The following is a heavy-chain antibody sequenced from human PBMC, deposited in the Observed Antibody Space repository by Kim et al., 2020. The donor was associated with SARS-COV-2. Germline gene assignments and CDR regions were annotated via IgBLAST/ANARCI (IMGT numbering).Heavy chain of an antibody. CDR3: TTVPLNDYGDYLPFDY. CDR2: IKSKTDGGTT. CDR1: GFTFSNAW. J-gene: IGHJ4*02. Sequence: GGSLRLSCAASGFTFSNAWMSWVRQAPGKGLEWVGRIKSKTDGGTTDYAAPVKGRFTISRDDSKNTLYLQMNSLKTEYTAVYYCTTVPLNDYGDYLPFDYWGQGTLVTVSS. D-gene: IGHD4-17*01. V-gene: IGHV3-15*01.